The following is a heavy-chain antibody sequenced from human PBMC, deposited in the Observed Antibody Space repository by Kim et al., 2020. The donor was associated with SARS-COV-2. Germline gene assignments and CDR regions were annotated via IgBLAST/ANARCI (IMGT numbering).Heavy chain of an antibody. J-gene: IGHJ4*02. Sequence: STYYVDAVKGRLTISRDNSKNTLYLQMNSLRAEDTAIYYCARLYSYSFDYWGQGALVTVSS. V-gene: IGHV3-53*01. CDR2: ST. D-gene: IGHD3-10*01. CDR3: ARLYSYSFDY.